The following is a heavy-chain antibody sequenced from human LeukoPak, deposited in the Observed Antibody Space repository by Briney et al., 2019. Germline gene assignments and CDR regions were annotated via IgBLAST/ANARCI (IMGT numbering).Heavy chain of an antibody. Sequence: SETLSLTCTVSGGSISSYYWSWIRQPPGKGLEWIGYIYYSGSTDYNPSLKSRVTISVDTSKNQFSLKLSSVTAADTAIYYCARHRDDGGNVFVGYYYYYYMDVWGKGTTVTVSS. CDR3: ARHRDDGGNVFVGYYYYYYMDV. V-gene: IGHV4-59*01. D-gene: IGHD4-23*01. J-gene: IGHJ6*03. CDR2: IYYSGST. CDR1: GGSISSYY.